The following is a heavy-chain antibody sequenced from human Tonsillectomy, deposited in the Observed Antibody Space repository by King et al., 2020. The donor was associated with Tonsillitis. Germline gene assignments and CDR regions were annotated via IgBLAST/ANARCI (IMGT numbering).Heavy chain of an antibody. V-gene: IGHV3-23*04. J-gene: IGHJ5*02. CDR1: GFTFSSYA. CDR3: AKIILGDSDCSSSPCYDWFDP. CDR2: ITGFGGST. Sequence: DVQLVESGGGLVQPGGSLRLSCAASGFTFSSYAMTWVRQAPGKGLEWVSAITGFGGSTFYADSVKGRFTISRDNSKNTLYLQMNSLRADDTAVYYCAKIILGDSDCSSSPCYDWFDPWGQGTLVTVSS. D-gene: IGHD2-2*01.